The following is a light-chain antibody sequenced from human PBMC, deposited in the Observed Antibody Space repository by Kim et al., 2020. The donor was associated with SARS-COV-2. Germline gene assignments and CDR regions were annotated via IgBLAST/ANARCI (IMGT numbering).Light chain of an antibody. Sequence: LSPGERATLSCRASQSVSTYLVWYQQKPGQAPRLLIHDASNRATGIPARFSGSGSGTDFTLTISSLEPEDFAVYYCHQRSNWPLTFGGGTKVDIK. CDR1: QSVSTY. CDR2: DAS. CDR3: HQRSNWPLT. V-gene: IGKV3-11*01. J-gene: IGKJ4*01.